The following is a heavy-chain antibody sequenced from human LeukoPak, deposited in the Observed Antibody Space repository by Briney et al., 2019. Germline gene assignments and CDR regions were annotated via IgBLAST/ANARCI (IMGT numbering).Heavy chain of an antibody. CDR3: AHFKRGNIGH. V-gene: IGHV2-5*02. CDR1: GFFLSTSGVG. J-gene: IGHJ4*02. CDR2: IYWDDDK. Sequence: SGPTLVNPTQTLTLTCTFSGFFLSTSGVGVGWIRQPPGKALEWLAVIYWDDDKRYSPSLENRLTITKDISNNPVVLTMTNVDPVDTATYYRAHFKRGNIGHWGQGTLVTVSS. D-gene: IGHD2/OR15-2a*01.